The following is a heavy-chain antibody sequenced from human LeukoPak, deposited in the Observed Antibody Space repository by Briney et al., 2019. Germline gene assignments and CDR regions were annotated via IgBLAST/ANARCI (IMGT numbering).Heavy chain of an antibody. CDR1: GFTFSSYA. CDR3: ARDIWWYQFDY. V-gene: IGHV3-23*01. D-gene: IGHD2-15*01. CDR2: ISGSGGST. J-gene: IGHJ4*02. Sequence: GGSLRLSCAASGFTFSSYAMSWVRQAPGKGLEWVSAISGSGGSTYYADSVKGRFTISRDNAKNSLYLQMNSLRAEDTAVYYCARDIWWYQFDYWGQGTLVTVSS.